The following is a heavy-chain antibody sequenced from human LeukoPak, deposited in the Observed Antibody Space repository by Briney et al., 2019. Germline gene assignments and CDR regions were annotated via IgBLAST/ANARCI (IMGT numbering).Heavy chain of an antibody. J-gene: IGHJ4*02. CDR1: GYTFTGYY. CDR3: ARDPGQLWSHELSFDC. V-gene: IGHV1-2*06. Sequence: GASVKVSCKASGYTFTGYYMHWVRQAPGQGLEWMGRINPNSGGTNYAQKFQGRVTMTRDTSISTAYMELSRLRSDDAAVYYCARDPGQLWSHELSFDCWGQGTLVTVSS. D-gene: IGHD5-18*01. CDR2: INPNSGGT.